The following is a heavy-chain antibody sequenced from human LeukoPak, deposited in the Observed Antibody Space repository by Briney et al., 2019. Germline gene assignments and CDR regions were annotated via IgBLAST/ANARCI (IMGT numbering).Heavy chain of an antibody. Sequence: PSETLSLTCTVSGASISSYYWSWIRQPPGKGLEWIGYIYYSGSTNYNPSLKSRVTISVDTSKNQFSLKLSSVTAADTAVYYCARVPPSVHRVDSWGQGTLVTVSS. CDR3: ARVPPSVHRVDS. CDR1: GASISSYY. J-gene: IGHJ4*02. V-gene: IGHV4-59*01. CDR2: IYYSGST.